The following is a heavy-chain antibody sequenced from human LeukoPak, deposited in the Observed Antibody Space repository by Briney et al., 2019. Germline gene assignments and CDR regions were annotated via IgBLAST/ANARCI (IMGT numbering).Heavy chain of an antibody. CDR2: IYESGST. CDR1: GGSIKSHY. Sequence: SETLSLTCTISGGSIKSHYWSWIRQTPEKGLEWIGCIYESGSTYHNPSLKSRVTISVDMSKNQFSLKVSSVTAADTAVYYCARGGSSWSYAMDVWGQGTTVTVSS. CDR3: ARGGSSWSYAMDV. J-gene: IGHJ6*02. D-gene: IGHD6-13*01. V-gene: IGHV4-59*11.